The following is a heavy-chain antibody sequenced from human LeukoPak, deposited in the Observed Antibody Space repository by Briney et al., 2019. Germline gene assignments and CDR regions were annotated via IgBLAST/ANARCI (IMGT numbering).Heavy chain of an antibody. J-gene: IGHJ4*02. Sequence: SETLSLTCAVSGGSISNYYWSWIRQPPGEGLEWIGCIFYSGSTNYNPSLKSRVTISVDSSRNQFSLKMNSVTTADTAVYYCARHLATATSAFDSWGRGTLVTVSS. CDR3: ARHLATATSAFDS. CDR1: GGSISNYY. D-gene: IGHD1-26*01. V-gene: IGHV4-59*01. CDR2: IFYSGST.